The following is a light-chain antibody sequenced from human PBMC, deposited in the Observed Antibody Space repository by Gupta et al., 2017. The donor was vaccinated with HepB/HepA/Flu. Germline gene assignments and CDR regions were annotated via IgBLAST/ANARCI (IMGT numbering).Light chain of an antibody. J-gene: IGLJ2*01. CDR2: YDN. CDR3: QVWDSSSDHGV. CDR1: NIGKKS. V-gene: IGLV3-21*04. Sequence: SYVLTQPPSVSGAPGQTARITCGGNNIGKKSVHWYQQKPGQAPVVVIYYDNDRPSGIPERFSGSNSGNTATLTISRVEAGDEADYYCQVWDSSSDHGVFGGGTKLTVL.